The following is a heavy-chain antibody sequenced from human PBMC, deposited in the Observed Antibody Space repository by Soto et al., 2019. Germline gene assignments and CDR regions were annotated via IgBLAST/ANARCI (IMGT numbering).Heavy chain of an antibody. Sequence: QVQLVQSGAEVKKPGSSVKVSCKASGGTFSSYAISWVRQAPGQGLEWMGGIIPIFGTANYAQKFQGSVKITADECTSTADMELRSLRSEDTAVDYGARDVAEAGPPDNWFDPWGQGTLVTVSS. CDR2: IIPIFGTA. CDR3: ARDVAEAGPPDNWFDP. D-gene: IGHD6-13*01. J-gene: IGHJ5*02. CDR1: GGTFSSYA. V-gene: IGHV1-69*01.